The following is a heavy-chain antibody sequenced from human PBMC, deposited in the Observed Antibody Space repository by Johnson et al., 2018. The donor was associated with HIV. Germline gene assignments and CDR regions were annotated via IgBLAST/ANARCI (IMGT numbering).Heavy chain of an antibody. V-gene: IGHV3-66*02. CDR2: IYSGGTT. D-gene: IGHD2-2*01. J-gene: IGHJ3*02. Sequence: VQLVESGGGLVKPGGSLRLSCAASGFTFSDYYMSWIRQAPGKGLEWVALIYSGGTTYYTDSVKGRFTISRDNSKNTLYLQMNSLRAEDTAVYYRARDASWDDAFDIWGQGTMVTVSS. CDR1: GFTFSDYY. CDR3: ARDASWDDAFDI.